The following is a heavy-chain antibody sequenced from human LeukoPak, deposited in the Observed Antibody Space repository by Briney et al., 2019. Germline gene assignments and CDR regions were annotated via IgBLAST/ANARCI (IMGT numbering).Heavy chain of an antibody. Sequence: PGRSLRLSCAASGFIFEDYAMHWLRQAPGKGLEWVSGISWNSGSIGYADSVKGRFTISRDNAKNSLYLQVNSLRTEDTAFYYCTKDVFDFGGYFELWGRGTLVTVSS. V-gene: IGHV3-9*01. J-gene: IGHJ2*01. D-gene: IGHD3-16*01. CDR1: GFIFEDYA. CDR3: TKDVFDFGGYFEL. CDR2: ISWNSGSI.